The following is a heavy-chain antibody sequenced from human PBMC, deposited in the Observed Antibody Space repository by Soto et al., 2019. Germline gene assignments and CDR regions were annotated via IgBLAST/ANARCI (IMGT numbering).Heavy chain of an antibody. Sequence: QVQLVESGGGVVQPGRSLRLSCAASGFTFSSYAMHWVRQAPGKGLEWVAIISYDGGNKYYADSVKGRFTISRDNSKNTLYLQMNSLRAEDTAVYYCAIEDRDIVVVPAAILPDYWGQGTLVTVSS. CDR3: AIEDRDIVVVPAAILPDY. D-gene: IGHD2-2*02. V-gene: IGHV3-30-3*01. CDR1: GFTFSSYA. CDR2: ISYDGGNK. J-gene: IGHJ4*02.